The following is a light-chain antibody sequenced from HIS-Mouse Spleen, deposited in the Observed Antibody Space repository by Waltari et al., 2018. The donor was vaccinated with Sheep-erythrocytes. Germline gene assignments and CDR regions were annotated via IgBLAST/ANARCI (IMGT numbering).Light chain of an antibody. Sequence: DIVMTQSPDSLAVSLGERATINCKSSQSDLYSSNNKNYLAWYQQKPGQPPKLLIYWASTRESGVPARFRGSGSGTDFTLTISSLQAEDVAVYYCQQYYSTPLTFGGGTKVEIK. CDR2: WAS. J-gene: IGKJ4*01. CDR1: QSDLYSSNNKNY. V-gene: IGKV4-1*01. CDR3: QQYYSTPLT.